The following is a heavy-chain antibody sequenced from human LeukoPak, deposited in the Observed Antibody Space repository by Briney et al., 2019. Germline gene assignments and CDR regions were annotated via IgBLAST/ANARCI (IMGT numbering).Heavy chain of an antibody. V-gene: IGHV4-59*08. CDR2: IYYSGST. CDR1: GGSISSYY. CDR3: ARVVPEGYYYDSSGYVRDY. D-gene: IGHD3-22*01. J-gene: IGHJ4*02. Sequence: SETLSLTCTVSGGSISSYYWSWIRQPPGKGLEWIGYIYYSGSTNYNPSLKSRGTISVDTSKNQFSLKLSSVTAADTAVYYCARVVPEGYYYDSSGYVRDYWGQGTLVTVSS.